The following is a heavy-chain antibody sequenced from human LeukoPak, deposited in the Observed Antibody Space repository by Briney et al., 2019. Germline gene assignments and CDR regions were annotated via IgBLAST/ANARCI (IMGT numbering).Heavy chain of an antibody. D-gene: IGHD1-26*01. V-gene: IGHV4-59*08. CDR1: GGSISSYY. CDR2: IYYSGST. J-gene: IGHJ4*02. CDR3: ARHEATIEYYFDY. Sequence: SETLSLTCTVPGGSISSYYWSWIRQPPGKGLEWIGYIYYSGSTNYNPSLKSRVTISVDTSKNQFSLKLSSVTAADTAVYYCARHEATIEYYFDYWGQGTLVTVSS.